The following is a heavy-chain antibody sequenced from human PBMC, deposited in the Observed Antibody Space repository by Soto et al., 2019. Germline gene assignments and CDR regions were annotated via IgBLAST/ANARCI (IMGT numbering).Heavy chain of an antibody. CDR1: GFTFSSYA. D-gene: IGHD3-22*01. CDR2: ISGSGGST. CDR3: VFDSSGYYDAFDI. V-gene: IGHV3-23*01. J-gene: IGHJ3*02. Sequence: PGGSLRLSCAASGFTFSSYAMSWVRQAPGKGLEWVSAISGSGGSTYYADSVKGRFTISRDNSKNTLYLQMNSLRAEDTAVYYCVFDSSGYYDAFDIWGQGTMVTVSS.